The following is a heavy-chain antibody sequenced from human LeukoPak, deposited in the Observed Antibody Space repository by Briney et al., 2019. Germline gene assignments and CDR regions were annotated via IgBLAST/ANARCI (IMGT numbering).Heavy chain of an antibody. CDR2: ISSSGSTI. J-gene: IGHJ4*02. CDR3: ARDAAIVGFDY. CDR1: GFTFSIYS. D-gene: IGHD1-26*01. V-gene: IGHV3-48*01. Sequence: GGSLRLSCAASGFTFSIYSMNWVRQAPGKGLEWVSYISSSGSTIYYADSVKGRFTISRDNSKNTLYLQMNSLRAEDTAVYYCARDAAIVGFDYWGQGTLVTVSS.